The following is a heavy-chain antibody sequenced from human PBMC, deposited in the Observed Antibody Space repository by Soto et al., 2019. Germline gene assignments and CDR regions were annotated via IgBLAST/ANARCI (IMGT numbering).Heavy chain of an antibody. Sequence: PGGSLRLSCAASGFTFSSYEMNWVRQAPGKGLEWVSYISSSGSSIYYADSVKGRFTISRDNAKNSLYLQMNSLRAEDTAVYYCARDKWEPWNGMDVWGQGTTVTSP. CDR2: ISSSGSSI. D-gene: IGHD1-26*01. J-gene: IGHJ6*02. V-gene: IGHV3-48*03. CDR3: ARDKWEPWNGMDV. CDR1: GFTFSSYE.